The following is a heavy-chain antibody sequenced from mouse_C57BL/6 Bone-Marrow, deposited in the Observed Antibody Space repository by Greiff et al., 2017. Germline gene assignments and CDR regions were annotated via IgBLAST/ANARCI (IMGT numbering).Heavy chain of an antibody. D-gene: IGHD2-3*01. V-gene: IGHV1-19*01. CDR2: INPYNGGT. J-gene: IGHJ1*03. Sequence: VQLKESGPVLVKPGASVKMSCKASGYTFTDYYMNWVKQSHGKSLEWIGVINPYNGGTSYNQKFKGKATLTVDKSSSTDYMELNSLTSEDSEVYYCARRWLLWYFDVWGTGTTVTVSS. CDR3: ARRWLLWYFDV. CDR1: GYTFTDYY.